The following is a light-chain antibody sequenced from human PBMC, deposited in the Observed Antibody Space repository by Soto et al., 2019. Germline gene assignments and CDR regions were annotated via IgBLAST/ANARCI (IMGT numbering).Light chain of an antibody. CDR1: SSNIGSNT. V-gene: IGLV1-44*01. J-gene: IGLJ2*01. CDR3: AAWDDSLNAAV. CDR2: TNN. Sequence: QSVLTQSPSASGTPGQRVTISCSGSSSNIGSNTVSWYQQVPGTAPKLLIYTNNQRPSGVPDRFSGSKSGTSASLAISGLQSEDEADYYCAAWDDSLNAAVFGGGTKLTVL.